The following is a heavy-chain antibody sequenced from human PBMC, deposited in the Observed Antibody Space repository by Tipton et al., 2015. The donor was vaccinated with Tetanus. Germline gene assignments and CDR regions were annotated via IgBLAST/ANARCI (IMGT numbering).Heavy chain of an antibody. Sequence: QLVQSGADAKKPGESLKISCQGSGYNFSHYSIGWVRQMPGKGLEWVGIIDPRDSEARYGPSFRGQVIISADKSISTTYLQWGSLTASDTAIYYCARRRSAVLSGGYHWYFDLWGRGTMVTVSS. CDR3: ARRRSAVLSGGYHWYFDL. D-gene: IGHD3-3*01. J-gene: IGHJ2*01. CDR1: GYNFSHYS. V-gene: IGHV5-51*01. CDR2: IDPRDSEA.